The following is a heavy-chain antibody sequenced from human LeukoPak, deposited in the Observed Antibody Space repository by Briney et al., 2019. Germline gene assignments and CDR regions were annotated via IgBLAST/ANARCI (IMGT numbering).Heavy chain of an antibody. CDR3: LAGYYYYMDV. J-gene: IGHJ6*03. Sequence: GGSLRLSCAASGFAFSNYWLHWVRQAPGKGLEWVARINTHGSSTNYADSVKGRFTISRDNAKNTLYLQMTSLSAEDTAVYYALAGYYYYMDVWGKGTTVTVSS. D-gene: IGHD3-10*01. CDR1: GFAFSNYW. V-gene: IGHV3-74*01. CDR2: INTHGSST.